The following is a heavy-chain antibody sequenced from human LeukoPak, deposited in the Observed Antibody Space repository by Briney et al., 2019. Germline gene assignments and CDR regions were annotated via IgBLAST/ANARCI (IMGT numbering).Heavy chain of an antibody. V-gene: IGHV1-8*03. J-gene: IGHJ4*02. Sequence: VPSMKVSCKASGYTFTSYDINWVRQATGQGLEWMGWMNPNSGNTGYAQKFQGRVTITSNTSIRTAYMELSSLKSEDTAVYYCVRSPRDSNLDYWGQGTLVTVSS. CDR2: MNPNSGNT. CDR3: VRSPRDSNLDY. CDR1: GYTFTSYD. D-gene: IGHD2-15*01.